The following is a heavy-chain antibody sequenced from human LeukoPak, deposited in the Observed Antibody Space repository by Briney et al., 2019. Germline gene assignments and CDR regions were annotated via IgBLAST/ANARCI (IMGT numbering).Heavy chain of an antibody. V-gene: IGHV1-18*01. CDR3: ARQGPAYYDFWSGYPETLNWFDP. J-gene: IGHJ5*02. CDR1: GYTFTSYG. CDR2: IGAYNGNT. Sequence: ASVKVSCKASGYTFTSYGISRVRQAPGQGLEWMGWIGAYNGNTNYAQKLQGRVTMTTDTSTSTAYMELRSLRSDDTAVYYCARQGPAYYDFWSGYPETLNWFDPWGQGTLVTVSS. D-gene: IGHD3-3*01.